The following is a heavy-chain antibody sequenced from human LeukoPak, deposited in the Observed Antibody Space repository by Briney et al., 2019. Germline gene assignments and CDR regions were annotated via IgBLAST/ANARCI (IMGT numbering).Heavy chain of an antibody. Sequence: GGSLRLSCAASGFTFSNYGMSWVRQAPGKGLEWVGRIKSKADGGTTGYAAPVKGRFSISRDDSKNTLFLQMNSLKTEDSAVYFCMWYFYDYWGQGTLVTVSS. J-gene: IGHJ4*02. CDR1: GFTFSNYG. CDR3: MWYFYDY. CDR2: IKSKADGGTT. V-gene: IGHV3-15*01. D-gene: IGHD3-10*01.